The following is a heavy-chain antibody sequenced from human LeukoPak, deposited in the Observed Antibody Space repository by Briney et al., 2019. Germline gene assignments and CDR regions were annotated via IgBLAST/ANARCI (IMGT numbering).Heavy chain of an antibody. V-gene: IGHV1-69*04. Sequence: GSSVKVSCKASGGTFSSYAISWVRQAPGQGLEWMGRIIPIFGIANYAQKFQGRVTITADKSTSTAYMELSSLRSEDTAVYYCARDAAVGGTGHVSYGMDVWGQGTTVTVSS. D-gene: IGHD6-19*01. J-gene: IGHJ6*02. CDR2: IIPIFGIA. CDR1: GGTFSSYA. CDR3: ARDAAVGGTGHVSYGMDV.